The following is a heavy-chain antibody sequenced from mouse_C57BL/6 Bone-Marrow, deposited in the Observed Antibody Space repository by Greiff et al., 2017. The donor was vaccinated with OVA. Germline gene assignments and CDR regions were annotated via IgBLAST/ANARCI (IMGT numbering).Heavy chain of an antibody. CDR1: GYTFTDYY. V-gene: IGHV1-75*01. Sequence: QVQLQQSGPELVKPGASVKISCKASGYTFTDYYINWVKQRPGQGLEWIGWIFPGSGSTYYNEKFKGKATLTVDKSSSTAYMLLSSLTSEDSAVYFCAREGYGNRNHYAMDYWGQGTSVTVSS. D-gene: IGHD2-1*01. CDR2: IFPGSGST. J-gene: IGHJ4*01. CDR3: AREGYGNRNHYAMDY.